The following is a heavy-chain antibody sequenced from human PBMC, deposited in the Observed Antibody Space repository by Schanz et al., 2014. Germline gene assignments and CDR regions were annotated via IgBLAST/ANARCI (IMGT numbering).Heavy chain of an antibody. CDR1: GFSFSNYW. CDR2: IKQDGSEK. Sequence: EVQLVESGGGLVQPGESLRLSCAASGFSFSNYWMSWVRQAPGKGLEWVANIKQDGSEKYYVDSVKGRFTISRDNAKKSLSLKMQIVMPEDAAVYLCARDDEIALSSPRHDAFDVWGQGTVVTVSS. J-gene: IGHJ3*01. D-gene: IGHD2-21*01. V-gene: IGHV3-7*04. CDR3: ARDDEIALSSPRHDAFDV.